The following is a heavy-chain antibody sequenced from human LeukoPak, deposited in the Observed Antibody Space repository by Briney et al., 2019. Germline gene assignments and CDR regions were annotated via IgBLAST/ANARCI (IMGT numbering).Heavy chain of an antibody. D-gene: IGHD2-2*01. V-gene: IGHV3-21*01. J-gene: IGHJ3*02. CDR3: ARSLKVSAALDVFDI. CDR2: ISRSGGSI. CDR1: EFTFSSHS. Sequence: GGSLRLSCAASEFTFSSHSMNWVRQAPGKGLEWVSSISRSGGSIYYADSLKGRFTISRDNDKNSLYLQMNSLRAEDTAVYFCARSLKVSAALDVFDIWGQGTMVTVSS.